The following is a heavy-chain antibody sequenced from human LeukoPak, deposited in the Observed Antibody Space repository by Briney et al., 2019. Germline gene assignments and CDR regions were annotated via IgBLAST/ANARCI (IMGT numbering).Heavy chain of an antibody. Sequence: PSETLSLTSAVYGWSFDDHYWNWIRQPPGKGLEWIGEINARGDTNFNPSLKSRVTISVDTSKDQFSLTLTSMIAADTAVYYCARGQVPAARGYNWFDPWGQGTLVTVSS. CDR1: GWSFDDHY. CDR3: ARGQVPAARGYNWFDP. V-gene: IGHV4-34*01. J-gene: IGHJ5*02. CDR2: INARGDT. D-gene: IGHD2-2*01.